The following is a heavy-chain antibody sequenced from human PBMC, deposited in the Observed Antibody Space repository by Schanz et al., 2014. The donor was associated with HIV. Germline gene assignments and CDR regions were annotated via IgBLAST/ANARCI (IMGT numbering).Heavy chain of an antibody. Sequence: QVQLVESGGGVVRPGRSLRLSCAASGFTFDNYGIHWVRQTPGKGLEWVAVIWNDGSNTFYADSVKGRFTISRDNSKKTVFLQMNNLRAEDTAVYYCARDRLHPGNGMDVWGQGTTVTVSS. D-gene: IGHD4-4*01. V-gene: IGHV3-33*08. CDR2: IWNDGSNT. CDR1: GFTFDNYG. J-gene: IGHJ6*02. CDR3: ARDRLHPGNGMDV.